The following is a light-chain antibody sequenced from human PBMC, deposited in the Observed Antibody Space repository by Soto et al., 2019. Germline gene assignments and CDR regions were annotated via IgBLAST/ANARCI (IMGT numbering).Light chain of an antibody. CDR3: CSYAGSYPFV. J-gene: IGLJ1*01. V-gene: IGLV2-11*01. CDR2: DVD. Sequence: QSVLTQPRSVSGSPGQSVTISCTGTSSDDGGYNYVSWYQHHPGKAPKLMIYDVDKRPSAVPGRFSGSKSGNTASLTISGLQAEDEADYYCCSYAGSYPFVFGTGTRSPS. CDR1: SSDDGGYNY.